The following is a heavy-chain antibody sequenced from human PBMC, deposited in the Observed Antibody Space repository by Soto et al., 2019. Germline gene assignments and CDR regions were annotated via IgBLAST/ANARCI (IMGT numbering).Heavy chain of an antibody. D-gene: IGHD1-26*01. J-gene: IGHJ5*02. V-gene: IGHV1-18*04. Sequence: QVQLVQSGAEVKKPGASVKVSCKASGYIFTRYGVTWVRQAPGQGLEWMGWISAHNGKTNYAQKLQGRVTITTDTSTLTGYMELRSLRSDDTAVYYCERWMSGSYSDWFDPWGQGTLVTVSS. CDR3: ERWMSGSYSDWFDP. CDR1: GYIFTRYG. CDR2: ISAHNGKT.